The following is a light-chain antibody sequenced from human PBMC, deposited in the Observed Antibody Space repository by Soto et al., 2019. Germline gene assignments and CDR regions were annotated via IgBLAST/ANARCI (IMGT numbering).Light chain of an antibody. CDR3: QQYAGLPYT. J-gene: IGKJ2*01. CDR1: QSVSSSY. CDR2: GAS. V-gene: IGKV3-20*01. Sequence: EIVLTQSPGTLSLSPGERATLSCRASQSVSSSYLAWDQQKPGQAPRLLIYGASSRATGIPDRFSGSGSGTDFTLTISRLEPEDFAVYYCQQYAGLPYTFGQGTKLEIK.